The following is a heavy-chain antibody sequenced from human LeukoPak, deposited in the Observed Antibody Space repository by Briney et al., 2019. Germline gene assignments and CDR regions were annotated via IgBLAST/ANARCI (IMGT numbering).Heavy chain of an antibody. Sequence: PSETLSLTCAVYGGSFSGYYWSWIRQPPGKGLEWMGEINHSGSTNYNPSLKSRVTISVDTSKNQFSLKLSSVTAADTAVYYCARGLNFWSGYYQGYYYMDVWGKGTTVTVSS. D-gene: IGHD3-3*01. CDR1: GGSFSGYY. CDR2: INHSGST. J-gene: IGHJ6*03. CDR3: ARGLNFWSGYYQGYYYMDV. V-gene: IGHV4-34*01.